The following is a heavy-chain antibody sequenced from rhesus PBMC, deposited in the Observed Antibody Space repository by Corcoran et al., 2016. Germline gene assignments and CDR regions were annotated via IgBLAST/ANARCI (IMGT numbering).Heavy chain of an antibody. D-gene: IGHD5-42*01. V-gene: IGHV4S14*01. CDR2: IYGSGGSN. Sequence: QVHLQESGPGLVKPSETLSLTCAVSGYPISSGYYWGWSPHPPRKGLAWIGGIYGSGGSNYLNPSLNSRVTLSGDTSKNQCSLKLSSVTAADTAVYYCARVGSSWSEWDTVGTEWYFDLWGPGTPITISS. CDR1: GYPISSGYY. J-gene: IGHJ2*01. CDR3: ARVGSSWSEWDTVGTEWYFDL.